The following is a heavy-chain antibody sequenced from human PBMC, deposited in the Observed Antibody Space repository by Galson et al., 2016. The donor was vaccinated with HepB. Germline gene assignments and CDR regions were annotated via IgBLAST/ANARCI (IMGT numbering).Heavy chain of an antibody. CDR3: ARVVYAGYSILGYYFDS. CDR1: GGSISGYY. D-gene: IGHD3-9*01. V-gene: IGHV4-4*08. CDR2: IYSSVST. J-gene: IGHJ4*02. Sequence: SETLSLTCTVSGGSISGYYWSWIRQPPGKGLEWIAYIYSSVSTNYNPSLKNRVTISIAASKTQSSLKLNSVTAADTAVYFCARVVYAGYSILGYYFDSWGQGTLVTVSS.